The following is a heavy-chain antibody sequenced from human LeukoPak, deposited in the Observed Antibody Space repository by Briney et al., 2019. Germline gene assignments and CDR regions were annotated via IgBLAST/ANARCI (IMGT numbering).Heavy chain of an antibody. D-gene: IGHD2-15*01. CDR1: GFTFNHYS. V-gene: IGHV3-48*04. CDR3: AREDWSGGSCYSRKDPGKPDY. CDR2: ISSLITTI. Sequence: PGGSLRLSCAASGFTFNHYSFNWVRQAPGKGLEWVSYISSLITTIYYADSVKGRFTISRDSAKKSLYLQMNSLRAEDTAVYYCAREDWSGGSCYSRKDPGKPDYWGEGTLVTVSS. J-gene: IGHJ4*02.